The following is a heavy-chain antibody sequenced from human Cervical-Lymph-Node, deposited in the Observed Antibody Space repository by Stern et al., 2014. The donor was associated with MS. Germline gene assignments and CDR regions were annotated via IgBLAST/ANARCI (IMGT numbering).Heavy chain of an antibody. CDR1: GFSLSSVGEG. CDR3: AHSSLSVGVSFDY. V-gene: IGHV2-5*02. CDR2: IYWDDDR. J-gene: IGHJ4*02. Sequence: QVTLNASGPTLVKPTQTLTLTCRVSGFSLSSVGEGVGLIRQPPGKALEWLALIYWDDDRRYRPSLKGRLTITKDTSKNLVVLKMTNMDPMDTATYYCAHSSLSVGVSFDYWGQGTLITVSS. D-gene: IGHD3-10*01.